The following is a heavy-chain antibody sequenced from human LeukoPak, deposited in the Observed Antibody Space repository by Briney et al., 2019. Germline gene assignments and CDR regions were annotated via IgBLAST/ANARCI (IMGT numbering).Heavy chain of an antibody. CDR2: IYYSGST. CDR3: ARHGTFHRANWFDR. D-gene: IGHD1-1*01. Sequence: SEALSLTCTVSGGSISSCYWSWIRQPPGKGLEWIGYIYYSGSTNYNPSLKSRVTISVDTSKNQFSLKLSSVTGADTAVYYCARHGTFHRANWFDRWGQGTLVTVSS. CDR1: GGSISSCY. V-gene: IGHV4-59*08. J-gene: IGHJ5*02.